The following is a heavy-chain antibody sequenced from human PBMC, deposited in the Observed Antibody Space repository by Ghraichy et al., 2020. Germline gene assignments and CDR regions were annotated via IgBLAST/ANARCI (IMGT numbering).Heavy chain of an antibody. Sequence: GGSLRLSCATSGFTFSSYGMHWVRQAPGKGLEWVAFIRYDGSNKYYVDSVKGRFTISRDNSKNTLYLQMNSLRDEDTAVYYCAKTYYDFWSGPLPFDPWGQGTLVTVSS. CDR1: GFTFSSYG. V-gene: IGHV3-30*02. D-gene: IGHD3-3*01. CDR3: AKTYYDFWSGPLPFDP. CDR2: IRYDGSNK. J-gene: IGHJ5*02.